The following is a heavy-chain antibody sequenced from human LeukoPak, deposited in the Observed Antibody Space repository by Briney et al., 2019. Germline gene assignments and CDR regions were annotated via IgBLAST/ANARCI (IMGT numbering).Heavy chain of an antibody. CDR2: IYYSGST. J-gene: IGHJ3*02. V-gene: IGHV4-39*01. CDR3: ARLERRAGAFDI. D-gene: IGHD1-1*01. CDR1: GGSFSSSSYY. Sequence: PSETLSLTCTVSGGSFSSSSYYWGWIRQPPGKGLEWIGSIYYSGSTYYNPSLKSRVTISVDTSKNQFSLKLSSVTAADTAVYYCARLERRAGAFDIWGQGTMVTVSS.